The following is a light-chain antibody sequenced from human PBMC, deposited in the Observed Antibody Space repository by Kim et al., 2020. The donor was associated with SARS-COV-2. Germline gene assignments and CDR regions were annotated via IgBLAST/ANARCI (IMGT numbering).Light chain of an antibody. J-gene: IGKJ4*01. CDR3: QQYNSYPVT. CDR1: QDISRW. CDR2: ATS. Sequence: DIQMTQSPSSLSASVGDTVTITCWASQDISRWVAWYQQRPEKAPKSLMYATSTLQSGVPSRFSGSGSGTHFTLTISSLQPEDFATYYCQQYNSYPVTFGGGTKVEIK. V-gene: IGKV1D-16*01.